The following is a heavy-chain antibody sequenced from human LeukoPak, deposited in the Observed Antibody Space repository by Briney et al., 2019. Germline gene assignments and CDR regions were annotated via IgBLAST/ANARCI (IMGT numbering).Heavy chain of an antibody. V-gene: IGHV3-7*05. Sequence: GGSLRLSCAASGFTFSTYWMSWVRQAPGKGLEWVANIKHDGSEKYYVDSVKGRLTLSRDNAKSSLYLQMNSLRAGDTAVYYCARGPPAGYGTSWYDCWGQGTLVTVSS. CDR1: GFTFSTYW. CDR2: IKHDGSEK. D-gene: IGHD6-13*01. J-gene: IGHJ5*01. CDR3: ARGPPAGYGTSWYDC.